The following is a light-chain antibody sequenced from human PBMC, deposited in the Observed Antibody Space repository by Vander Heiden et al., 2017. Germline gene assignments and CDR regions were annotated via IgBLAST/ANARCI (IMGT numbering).Light chain of an antibody. CDR2: LGS. Sequence: DIVMTQSPLSLPVPPGEPASISCRLSQSPLHSNGYNDLDLYLQKPGQSPQLLIYLGSNRASGVPDRFSGSGSGTDFTLKISRVEAEDVGVYYCMQALQTPRTFGQGTKVEIK. J-gene: IGKJ1*01. CDR3: MQALQTPRT. V-gene: IGKV2-28*01. CDR1: QSPLHSNGYND.